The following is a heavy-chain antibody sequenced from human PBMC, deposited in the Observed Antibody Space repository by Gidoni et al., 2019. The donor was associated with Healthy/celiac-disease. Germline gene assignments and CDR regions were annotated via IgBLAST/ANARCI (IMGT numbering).Heavy chain of an antibody. D-gene: IGHD3-16*02. CDR3: ARDPSLYYDYVWGSYRDNYFDY. V-gene: IGHV3-7*01. CDR2: IKQDGSEK. CDR1: GFTFSSYW. J-gene: IGHJ4*02. Sequence: EVQLVESGGGLVQPGGSLRLSCAASGFTFSSYWMSWVRQAPGKGREWVANIKQDGSEKYYVDSVKGRFTISRDNAKNSLYLQMNSLRAEDTAVYYCARDPSLYYDYVWGSYRDNYFDYWGQGTLVTVSS.